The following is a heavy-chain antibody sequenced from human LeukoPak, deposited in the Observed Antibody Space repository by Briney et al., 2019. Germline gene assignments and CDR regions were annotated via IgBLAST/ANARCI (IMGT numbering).Heavy chain of an antibody. CDR2: IDWDDNK. J-gene: IGHJ5*02. CDR3: ARCIAEGGIGWFDP. D-gene: IGHD6-13*01. Sequence: TLTLACTVSGVSISSRDYYWSWIRQPPGNALEWLAVIDWDDNKFYSTSLKTRLTISKDTSKNNVVLTVTNMDPGDTATYYCARCIAEGGIGWFDPWGGGAGVSVSS. V-gene: IGHV2-70*01. CDR1: GVSISSRDYY.